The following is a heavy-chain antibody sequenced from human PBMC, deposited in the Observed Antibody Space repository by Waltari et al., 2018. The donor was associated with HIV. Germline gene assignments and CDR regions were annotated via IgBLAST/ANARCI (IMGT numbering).Heavy chain of an antibody. J-gene: IGHJ5*02. Sequence: QVQLQESGPGLLKPSETLSLTCTVSGGSISTYSWNWIRQPAGKGLEWIGRIYASGKTMYNPSHVSRLNMYLDTYKNHFCLRVNAGPAADTAVYYCARRALERSGYGDFGNGVDQWGQGILVTVS. CDR1: GGSISTYS. D-gene: IGHD4-17*01. CDR2: IYASGKT. V-gene: IGHV4-4*07. CDR3: ARRALERSGYGDFGNGVDQ.